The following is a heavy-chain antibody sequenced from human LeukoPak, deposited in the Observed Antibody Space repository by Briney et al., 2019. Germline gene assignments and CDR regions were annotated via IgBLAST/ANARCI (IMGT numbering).Heavy chain of an antibody. CDR3: ARGLWFGELPIDY. J-gene: IGHJ4*02. D-gene: IGHD3-10*01. CDR2: INWNGGST. V-gene: IGHV3-20*04. Sequence: GGSLGLSCGASGSTFDDYGMSWVRQAPGKGLEWVSGINWNGGSTGYADSVKGRFTISRDNAKNSLYLQMNSPRAEDTALYYCARGLWFGELPIDYWGQGTLVTVSS. CDR1: GSTFDDYG.